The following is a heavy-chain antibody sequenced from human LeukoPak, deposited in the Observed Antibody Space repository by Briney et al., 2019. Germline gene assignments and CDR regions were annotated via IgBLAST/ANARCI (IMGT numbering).Heavy chain of an antibody. D-gene: IGHD3-22*01. CDR2: ISYDGSNK. J-gene: IGHJ4*02. CDR3: ARGGGDYYDSSGYVS. CDR1: GFTFSSYA. V-gene: IGHV3-30-3*01. Sequence: GSLRLPCAASGFTFSSYATHWVRQAPGKGLEWVAVISYDGSNKYYADSVKGRFTISRDNSKNTLYLQMNSLRAEDTAVYYCARGGGDYYDSSGYVSWGQGTQVTVSS.